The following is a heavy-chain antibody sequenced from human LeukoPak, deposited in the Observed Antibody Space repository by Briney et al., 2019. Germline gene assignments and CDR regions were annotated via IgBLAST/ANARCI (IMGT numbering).Heavy chain of an antibody. J-gene: IGHJ4*02. CDR2: IIPIFGTA. CDR3: ARCLHYYDSSGYYLPWYFDY. D-gene: IGHD3-22*01. V-gene: IGHV1-69*13. Sequence: GASVKVSCKASGGTFSSYAISWVRQAPGQGLEWMGGIIPIFGTANYAQKFQGRVTITADGSTSTAYMELSSLRSEDTAVYYCARCLHYYDSSGYYLPWYFDYWGQGTPVTVSS. CDR1: GGTFSSYA.